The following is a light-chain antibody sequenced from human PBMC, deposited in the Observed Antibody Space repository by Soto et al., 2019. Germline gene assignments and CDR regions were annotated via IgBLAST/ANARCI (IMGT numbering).Light chain of an antibody. V-gene: IGLV1-40*01. CDR1: SSNIGANYD. Sequence: QSVLTQPPSVSGAPGQTVTISCTGSSSNIGANYDVHWYQQRPGTAPKLLIFGNNNRPSGVPDRFSGSKSGTSASLAITGLQAEDEGDYYCATWDYSLTGEVFGGGTQLTVL. CDR3: ATWDYSLTGEV. J-gene: IGLJ2*01. CDR2: GNN.